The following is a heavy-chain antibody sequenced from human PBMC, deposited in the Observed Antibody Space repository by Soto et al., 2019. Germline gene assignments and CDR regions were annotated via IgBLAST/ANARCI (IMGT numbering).Heavy chain of an antibody. CDR2: ISYDGSNK. J-gene: IGHJ4*02. CDR1: GFTFSSYG. D-gene: IGHD3-3*01. V-gene: IGHV3-30*18. Sequence: QVQLVESGGGVVQPGRSLRLSCAASGFTFSSYGMHWVRQAPGKGLEWVAVISYDGSNKYYADSVKGRFTISRDNSKNTLYLQMNSLRAEDMAVYYCAKDELRYEWYVRISGLDYWGQGTLVTVSS. CDR3: AKDELRYEWYVRISGLDY.